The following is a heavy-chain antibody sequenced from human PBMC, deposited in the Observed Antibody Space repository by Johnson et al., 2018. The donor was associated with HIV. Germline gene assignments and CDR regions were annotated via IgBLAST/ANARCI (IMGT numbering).Heavy chain of an antibody. V-gene: IGHV3-30-3*01. CDR1: GFTFSSYA. CDR2: ISYDGSNK. D-gene: IGHD4-11*01. J-gene: IGHJ3*02. CDR3: ASVRSDYSNDDALDI. Sequence: QVQLVESGGGVVQPGRSLRLSCAASGFTFSSYAMHWVRQAPGKGLEWVAVISYDGSNKYYADSVKGRFTISRDNSKNTLYLQMNSLRAEDTAVYYCASVRSDYSNDDALDIWGQGTMVTVSS.